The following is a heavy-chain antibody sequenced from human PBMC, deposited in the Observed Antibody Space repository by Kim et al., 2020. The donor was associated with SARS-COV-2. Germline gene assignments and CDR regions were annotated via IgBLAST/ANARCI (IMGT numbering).Heavy chain of an antibody. CDR1: GFTFSNSA. D-gene: IGHD6-19*01. V-gene: IGHV3-23*01. Sequence: GGSLRLSCAASGFTFSNSAMSWVRQAPGKGLEWVSTFGSSGSNKYYADSVKGRFTISRDNTKNTLCLQMNSLRAEDTAIYYCSKAPVQCRGGSDYF. CDR3: SKAPVQCRGGSDYF. CDR2: FGSSGSNK. J-gene: IGHJ4*01.